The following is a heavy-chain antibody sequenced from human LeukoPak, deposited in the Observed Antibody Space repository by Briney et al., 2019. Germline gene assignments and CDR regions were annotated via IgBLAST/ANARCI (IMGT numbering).Heavy chain of an antibody. CDR1: GGSISSSSYY. CDR2: IYTSGST. D-gene: IGHD6-13*01. J-gene: IGHJ6*03. Sequence: SETLSLTCTVSGGSISSSSYYWGWIRQPPGKGLEWIGRIYTSGSTNYNPSLKSRVTMSVDTSKNQFSLKLSSVTAADTAVYYCARVGAAAGSFASHMDVWGKGTTVTISS. CDR3: ARVGAAAGSFASHMDV. V-gene: IGHV4-39*07.